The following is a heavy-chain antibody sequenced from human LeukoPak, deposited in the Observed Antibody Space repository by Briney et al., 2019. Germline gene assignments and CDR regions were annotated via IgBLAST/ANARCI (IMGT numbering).Heavy chain of an antibody. D-gene: IGHD2-2*01. J-gene: IGHJ4*02. V-gene: IGHV3-7*05. CDR2: IKQDGSEK. CDR3: ARDQRYCSSSSCPWEPFDY. CDR1: GGSISGYY. Sequence: PSETLSLTCTVSGGSISGYYWSWVRQAPGKGLEWVANIKQDGSEKYYVDSVKGRFTISRDNAKNSLYLQMNSLRAEDTAVYYCARDQRYCSSSSCPWEPFDYWGQGTLVTVSS.